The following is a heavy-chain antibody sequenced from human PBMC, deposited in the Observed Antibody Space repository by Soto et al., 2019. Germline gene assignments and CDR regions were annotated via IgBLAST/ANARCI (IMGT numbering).Heavy chain of an antibody. Sequence: GASVKVSCKASGYTFTSYGISWVRQAPGQGLEWMGWISAYNGNTNYAQKLQGRVTMTADTSTSTAYMELRSLRSDDTAVYYCARDTQVTTNYYYYYGMDVWGQGTTVTVS. V-gene: IGHV1-18*01. CDR3: ARDTQVTTNYYYYYGMDV. CDR2: ISAYNGNT. D-gene: IGHD4-17*01. CDR1: GYTFTSYG. J-gene: IGHJ6*02.